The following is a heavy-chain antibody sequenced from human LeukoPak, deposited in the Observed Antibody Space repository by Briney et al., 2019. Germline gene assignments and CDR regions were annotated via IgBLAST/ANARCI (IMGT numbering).Heavy chain of an antibody. CDR1: GFTFSSYW. CDR3: ARSEGTTWIQLWSPFDH. J-gene: IGHJ4*02. D-gene: IGHD5-18*01. Sequence: PGGSLRLSCAASGFTFSSYWMHWVRQAPGKGLVWVSRINSDGSSTSYADSVKGRFTISRDNAKNTLYLQMNSLRAEDTAVYYCARSEGTTWIQLWSPFDHWGQGTLVTVSS. CDR2: INSDGSST. V-gene: IGHV3-74*01.